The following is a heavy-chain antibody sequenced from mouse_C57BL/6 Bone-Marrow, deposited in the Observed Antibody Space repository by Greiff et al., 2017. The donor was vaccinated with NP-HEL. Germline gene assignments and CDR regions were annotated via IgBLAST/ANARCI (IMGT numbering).Heavy chain of an antibody. CDR1: GFTFSSYA. D-gene: IGHD2-1*01. CDR2: ISSGGDYI. V-gene: IGHV5-9-1*02. CDR3: TGLYYGNHYYAMDY. Sequence: EVQVVESGAGLVKPGGSLKLSCAASGFTFSSYAMSWVRQTPEKRLEWVAYISSGGDYIYYADTVKGRFTLSRDNARNTLYLQMCSLKAEDTSMYYCTGLYYGNHYYAMDYWGQGTSVTVSS. J-gene: IGHJ4*01.